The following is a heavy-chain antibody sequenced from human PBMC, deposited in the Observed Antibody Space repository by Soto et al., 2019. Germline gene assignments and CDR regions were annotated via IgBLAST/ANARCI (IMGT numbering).Heavy chain of an antibody. CDR1: GGSISSYY. J-gene: IGHJ6*02. CDR3: ARDPGYSSSWGHYYYGMDV. V-gene: IGHV4-59*01. D-gene: IGHD6-13*01. CDR2: IYYSGST. Sequence: PSETLSLTCTVSGGSISSYYLSWIRQPPGKGLEWIGYIYYSGSTNYNPSLKSRVTISVDTSKNQFSLKLSSVTAAGTAVYYCARDPGYSSSWGHYYYGMDVWGQGTTVTVSS.